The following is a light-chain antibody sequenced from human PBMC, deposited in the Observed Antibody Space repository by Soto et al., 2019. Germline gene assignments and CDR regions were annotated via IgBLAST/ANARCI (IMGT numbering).Light chain of an antibody. CDR3: QQSYSTPPIT. V-gene: IGKV1-39*01. J-gene: IGKJ5*01. CDR2: AES. CDR1: QSISSY. Sequence: DIHMTKSTSSLSASVGERVTITCRASQSISSYLNWYQQKPGKAPNLLIYAESSLQSGVPSRFSGSGSGTDFTLTISSLQPEDVATYYCQQSYSTPPITFGQGTRLEIK.